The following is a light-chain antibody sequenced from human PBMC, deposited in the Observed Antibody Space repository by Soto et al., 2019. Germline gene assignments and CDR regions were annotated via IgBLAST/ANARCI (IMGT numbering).Light chain of an antibody. V-gene: IGKV4-1*01. Sequence: GSLGERATINCKSSRSVSYSSNNKNYLAWYQQKPGQPPKLLIYWASTRESGVPDRFSGSGSGTDFTLTISSLQAEDVAVYYCQQYYSTPPTFGQGTKVEIK. CDR1: RSVSYSSNNKNY. J-gene: IGKJ1*01. CDR3: QQYYSTPPT. CDR2: WAS.